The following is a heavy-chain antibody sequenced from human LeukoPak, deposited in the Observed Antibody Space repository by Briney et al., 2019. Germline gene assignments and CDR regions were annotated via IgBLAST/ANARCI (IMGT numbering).Heavy chain of an antibody. CDR3: AKDQGDYSSGWSIFDY. D-gene: IGHD6-19*01. V-gene: IGHV3-23*01. Sequence: GGSLRLSWAASGFTVSTYAMSWVRQAPGKGLEWVSAITGSGVSTYYADSVKGRFPISRDTPKNLLYLQMNRLRAEDTAVYYCAKDQGDYSSGWSIFDYWGQGSLVTVSS. CDR1: GFTVSTYA. CDR2: ITGSGVST. J-gene: IGHJ4*02.